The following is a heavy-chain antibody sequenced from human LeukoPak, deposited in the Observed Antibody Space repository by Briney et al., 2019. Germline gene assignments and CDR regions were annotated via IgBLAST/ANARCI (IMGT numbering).Heavy chain of an antibody. CDR2: VNPNSGKT. J-gene: IGHJ6*03. CDR3: ARGAAATLAGYYYYYMDV. D-gene: IGHD2-15*01. CDR1: GGTFSSYA. Sequence: ASVKVSCKASGGTFSSYAISWVRQAPGQGLEWMGWVNPNSGKTDFAQKFQGRVTITRNTSINTAYMELSSLRSEDTAVYYCARGAAATLAGYYYYYMDVWGKGTTVTVSS. V-gene: IGHV1-8*03.